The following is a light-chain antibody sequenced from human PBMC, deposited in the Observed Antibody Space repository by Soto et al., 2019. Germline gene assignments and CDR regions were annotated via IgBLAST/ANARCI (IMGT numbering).Light chain of an antibody. CDR1: QSVSSN. CDR2: DAS. Sequence: EMVMTQSPVTLSVSPGERATLSCRASQSVSSNLAWYQQKPGQAPRLLIYDASTRATGVPARFSGSGSGTDFTRIISSLQSEDFAVYYCQQYNNWPTWTFGQGTKVEIK. CDR3: QQYNNWPTWT. V-gene: IGKV3-15*01. J-gene: IGKJ1*01.